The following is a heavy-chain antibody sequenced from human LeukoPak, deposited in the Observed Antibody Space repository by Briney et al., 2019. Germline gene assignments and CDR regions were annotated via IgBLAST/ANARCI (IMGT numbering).Heavy chain of an antibody. D-gene: IGHD3-3*01. Sequence: LETLSLTCAVYGGSFSGYYWSWIRQPPGKGLEWIGEINHSGSTNYNPSLKSRVTISVDTSKNQFSLKLSSVTAADTAVYYCARRMRLPDGPTAYYDFWSGRYYYYYMDVWGKGTPVTVSS. J-gene: IGHJ6*03. V-gene: IGHV4-34*01. CDR2: INHSGST. CDR1: GGSFSGYY. CDR3: ARRMRLPDGPTAYYDFWSGRYYYYYMDV.